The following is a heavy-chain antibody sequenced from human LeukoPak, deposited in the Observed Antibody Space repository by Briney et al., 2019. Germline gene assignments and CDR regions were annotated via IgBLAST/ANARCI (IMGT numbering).Heavy chain of an antibody. D-gene: IGHD5-12*01. CDR2: ISYDGSNK. J-gene: IGHJ4*02. Sequence: GGSLRPSCAASGFTFSSYGMHWVRQAPGKGLEWVAVISYDGSNKYYADSVKGRFTISRDNSKNTLYLQMNSLRAEDTAVYYCAKDAFRYSGYDDNTVFDYWGQGTLVTVSS. V-gene: IGHV3-30*18. CDR3: AKDAFRYSGYDDNTVFDY. CDR1: GFTFSSYG.